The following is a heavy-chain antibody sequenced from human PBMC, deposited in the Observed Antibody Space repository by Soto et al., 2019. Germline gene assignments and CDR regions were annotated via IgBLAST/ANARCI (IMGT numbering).Heavy chain of an antibody. J-gene: IGHJ4*02. V-gene: IGHV4-39*01. CDR1: GGSIGSSSYY. CDR3: ARHGYTSGRTHFDY. D-gene: IGHD6-19*01. CDR2: IYDRGST. Sequence: PSETLSLTCTVSGGSIGSSSYYWGWIRQPPGKVLVWIGSIYDRGSTYSNPSLKSRLTTSLDTSKNQFSLKLTSVTAADTAVYYCARHGYTSGRTHFDYWGQGTLVTVSS.